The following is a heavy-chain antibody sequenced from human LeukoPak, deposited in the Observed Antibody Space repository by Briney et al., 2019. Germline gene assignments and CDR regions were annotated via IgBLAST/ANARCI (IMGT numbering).Heavy chain of an antibody. CDR2: ISYSGSS. Sequence: SETLSLTCTVSGGSISSSRYYWGWIRQPPGKGLEWIASISYSGSSYYNPSLKSRVTISVDTSKNQVSLRLSSVTAADTAVYYCVRDDYGDYTRRFDPWGQGTPVTVSS. V-gene: IGHV4-39*07. CDR1: GGSISSSRYY. CDR3: VRDDYGDYTRRFDP. J-gene: IGHJ5*02. D-gene: IGHD4-17*01.